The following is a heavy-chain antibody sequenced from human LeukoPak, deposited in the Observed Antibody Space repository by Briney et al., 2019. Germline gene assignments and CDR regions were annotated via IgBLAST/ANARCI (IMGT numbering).Heavy chain of an antibody. D-gene: IGHD1-26*01. J-gene: IGHJ6*03. CDR1: GGSFSGYY. CDR3: ARLGLSGRYNSHYYYMDV. V-gene: IGHV4-34*01. Sequence: SETLSLTCAVYGGSFSGYYWSWIRQPPGRGLEWIGEINHSGSTNYNPSLKSRVTISVDTSKNQFSLKLSSVAAADTAVYYCARLGLSGRYNSHYYYMDVWGKGTTVTVSS. CDR2: INHSGST.